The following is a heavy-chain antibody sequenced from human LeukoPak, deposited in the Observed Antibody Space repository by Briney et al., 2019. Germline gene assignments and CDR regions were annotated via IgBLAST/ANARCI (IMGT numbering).Heavy chain of an antibody. CDR3: ASVRRGFGESSKYYSYYYMDV. V-gene: IGHV4-39*01. CDR2: IYYSGST. Sequence: SETLSLTCSVSGSSIGSSSYYWGWIRQPPGEGLEWIGNIYYSGSTYFNPSLKSRLTISVDTSKNQFSLKLSAVTAADTAVYFCASVRRGFGESSKYYSYYYMDVWGNGTTVTISS. D-gene: IGHD3-10*01. J-gene: IGHJ6*03. CDR1: GSSIGSSSYY.